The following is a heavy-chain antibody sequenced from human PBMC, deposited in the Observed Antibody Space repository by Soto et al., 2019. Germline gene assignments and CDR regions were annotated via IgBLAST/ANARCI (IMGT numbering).Heavy chain of an antibody. CDR1: GYTLTELS. Sequence: PSVKVSCKVSGYTLTELSMHWVRQAPGKGLEWMGGFDPEDGETIYAQKFQGRVTMTEDTSTDTAYMELSSLRSEDTAVYYCASGLNRGPLSYGMDFWGQGTTVPVSS. CDR2: FDPEDGET. V-gene: IGHV1-24*01. D-gene: IGHD1-1*01. J-gene: IGHJ6*02. CDR3: ASGLNRGPLSYGMDF.